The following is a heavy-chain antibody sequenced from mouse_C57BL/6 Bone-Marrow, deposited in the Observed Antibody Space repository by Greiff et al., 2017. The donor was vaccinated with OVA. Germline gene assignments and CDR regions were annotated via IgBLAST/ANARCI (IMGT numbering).Heavy chain of an antibody. CDR2: INPGSGGT. Sequence: QVQLQQSGAELVRPGTSVKVSCKASGYAFTNYLIEWVKQRPGQGLEWIGVINPGSGGTNYNEKFKGKATLTADKSSSTAYMQLSSLTSEDSAVYFCAALLTMMDYWGQGTSVTVSS. D-gene: IGHD2-10*01. CDR3: AALLTMMDY. CDR1: GYAFTNYL. V-gene: IGHV1-54*01. J-gene: IGHJ4*01.